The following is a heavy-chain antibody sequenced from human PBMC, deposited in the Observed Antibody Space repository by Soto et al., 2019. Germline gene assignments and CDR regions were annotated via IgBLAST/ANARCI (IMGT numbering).Heavy chain of an antibody. CDR1: VFTFSNFA. D-gene: IGHD3-10*01. Sequence: PGWSLRLSCASSVFTFSNFAMNWVRQAPGKGLEWVSGISASGASTTYADSVKGRFTISRDNSKNTLYLQMNSLRAEDTGVYYCAKESSASRVSYYCAMDVWGQGTTVTVSS. CDR3: AKESSASRVSYYCAMDV. V-gene: IGHV3-23*01. CDR2: ISASGAST. J-gene: IGHJ6*02.